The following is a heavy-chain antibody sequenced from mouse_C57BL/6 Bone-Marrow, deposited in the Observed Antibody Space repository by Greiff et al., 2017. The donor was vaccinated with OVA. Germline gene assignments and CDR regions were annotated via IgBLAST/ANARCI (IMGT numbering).Heavy chain of an antibody. CDR2: ISSGSSTI. Sequence: EVQVVESGGGLVKPGGSLKLSCAASGFTFSDYGMHWVRQAPEKGLEWVAYISSGSSTIYYADTVKGRFTISRDNAKNTLFLQMTSLRSEDTAMYYCAMKDYGSSLFAYWGQGPLVTVSA. CDR3: AMKDYGSSLFAY. J-gene: IGHJ3*01. V-gene: IGHV5-17*01. CDR1: GFTFSDYG. D-gene: IGHD1-1*01.